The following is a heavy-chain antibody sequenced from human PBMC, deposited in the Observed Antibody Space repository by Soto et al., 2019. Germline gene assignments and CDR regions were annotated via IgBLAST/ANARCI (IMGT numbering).Heavy chain of an antibody. V-gene: IGHV1-69*18. CDR3: ARDGGFGELKY. D-gene: IGHD3-10*01. J-gene: IGHJ4*02. CDR1: GDTFSGYP. Sequence: QVQLMQSGAELKKPGSSVKVSCKASGDTFSGYPINWVRQAPGEGLEWMGRSIPVFGTTNDAQRFEGRVTFTADESTNTAYMELRGLLSEDTAVYYCARDGGFGELKYWGPGTLVTVSS. CDR2: SIPVFGTT.